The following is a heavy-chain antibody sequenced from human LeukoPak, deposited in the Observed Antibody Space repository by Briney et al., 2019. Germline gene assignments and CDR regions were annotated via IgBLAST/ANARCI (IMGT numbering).Heavy chain of an antibody. J-gene: IGHJ4*02. V-gene: IGHV3-21*01. CDR1: GFTFSSYS. D-gene: IGHD6-13*01. CDR3: ARDAKAAAGTGNFDY. Sequence: PGGSLRLSCAASGFTFSSYSMNWVRQAPGKGLEWVSSISSSSSYIYYADSVKGRLTISRDNAKNSLYLQMNSLRAEDTAVYYCARDAKAAAGTGNFDYWGQGTLVTVSS. CDR2: ISSSSSYI.